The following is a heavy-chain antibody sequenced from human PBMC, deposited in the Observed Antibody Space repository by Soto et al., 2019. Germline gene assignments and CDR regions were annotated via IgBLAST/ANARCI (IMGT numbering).Heavy chain of an antibody. V-gene: IGHV3-21*01. D-gene: IGHD5-18*01. CDR3: ARDKGYSYGPYYYYYGMDV. CDR2: ISSSSSYI. CDR1: GFTFSSYS. Sequence: LRLSCAASGFTFSSYSMNWVRQAPWKGLEWVSSISSSSSYIYYADSVKGRFTISRDNAKNSLYLQMNSLRAEDTAVYYCARDKGYSYGPYYYYYGMDVWGQGTTVTVSS. J-gene: IGHJ6*02.